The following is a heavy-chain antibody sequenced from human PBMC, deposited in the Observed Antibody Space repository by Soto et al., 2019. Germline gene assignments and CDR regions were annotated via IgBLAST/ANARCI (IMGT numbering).Heavy chain of an antibody. D-gene: IGHD1-26*01. CDR1: GGSISSGGYY. CDR2: IYYSGST. V-gene: IGHV4-31*03. Sequence: QVQLQESGPGLVKPSQTLSLTCTVSGGSISSGGYYWSWIRQHPGKGLEWIGYIYYSGSTYYNPSLKSRVTISVDTSKNQFSLKLSSVTAADTAVYHCAREIVGALQGYYYGMDVWGQGTTVTVSS. J-gene: IGHJ6*02. CDR3: AREIVGALQGYYYGMDV.